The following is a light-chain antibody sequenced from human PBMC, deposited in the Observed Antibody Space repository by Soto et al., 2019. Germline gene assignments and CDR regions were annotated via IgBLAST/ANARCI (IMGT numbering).Light chain of an antibody. CDR3: LQHHSYPQT. V-gene: IGKV1-17*01. Sequence: DIQMTQSPSSLSASVGDGVTITCRASQGIKNDLAWYQQKPGKAPKRLTYAVSSLQSEVPSRFSGSGSGTEFTLTISSLQPEDVATYYCLQHHSYPQTFGQGTKVDIK. CDR1: QGIKND. J-gene: IGKJ1*01. CDR2: AVS.